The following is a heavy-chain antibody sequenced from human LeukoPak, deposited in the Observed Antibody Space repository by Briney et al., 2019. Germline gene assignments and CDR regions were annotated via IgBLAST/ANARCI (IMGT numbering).Heavy chain of an antibody. CDR2: ISYGGSDK. V-gene: IGHV3-30*18. Sequence: GGSLRLSCAASGFTFSSYGLHWVRQAPGKGLEWVAAISYGGSDKFYADSVKGRFAVSRDNSKNTLYLQMNSLRAEDTAVYYCAKCYYGSGSYWDAFDIWGQGTMVTVSS. J-gene: IGHJ3*02. CDR3: AKCYYGSGSYWDAFDI. CDR1: GFTFSSYG. D-gene: IGHD3-10*01.